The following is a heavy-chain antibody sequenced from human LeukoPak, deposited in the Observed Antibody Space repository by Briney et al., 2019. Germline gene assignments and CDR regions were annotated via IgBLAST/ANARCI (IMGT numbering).Heavy chain of an antibody. V-gene: IGHV3-74*01. J-gene: IGHJ4*02. CDR2: INSDGSST. D-gene: IGHD1-26*01. CDR1: GFTFSRYW. CDR3: AREGEWEHFDY. Sequence: GGSLRLSCAASGFTFSRYWMHWVRQAPGKGLVWVSRINSDGSSTSYADSVKGRFTISRDNAKNTLSLQMNSLRAEDTGVYYCAREGEWEHFDYWGQGTLVTVSS.